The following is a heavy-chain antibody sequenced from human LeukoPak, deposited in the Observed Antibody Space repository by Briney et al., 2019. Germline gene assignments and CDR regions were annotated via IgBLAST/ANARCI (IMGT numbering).Heavy chain of an antibody. Sequence: GGALRLSCAASAFTFSDYSMNWVRQAPGKGLEWISYISGRSSTIYYADSVRGRFTISRDNAKNSMYLQMNSLRAEDTAVYYCARDRLTSGSYFFDYWGQGTLVTVSS. V-gene: IGHV3-48*04. CDR2: ISGRSSTI. J-gene: IGHJ4*02. CDR1: AFTFSDYS. CDR3: ARDRLTSGSYFFDY. D-gene: IGHD1-26*01.